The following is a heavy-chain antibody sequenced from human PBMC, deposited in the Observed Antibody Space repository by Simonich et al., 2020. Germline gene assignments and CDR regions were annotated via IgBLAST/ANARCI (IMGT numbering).Heavy chain of an antibody. Sequence: QVQLQQWGAGLLKPSETLSLTCAGYGGSFSGYYWSWIRQPPGKGLEWIGEINHSGSTNDNPSLKSRVTISVDTSKNQFSLKLSSVTAADTAVYYCARGKGWKNAFDIWGQGTMVTVSS. V-gene: IGHV4-34*01. J-gene: IGHJ3*02. CDR2: INHSGST. D-gene: IGHD1-1*01. CDR3: ARGKGWKNAFDI. CDR1: GGSFSGYY.